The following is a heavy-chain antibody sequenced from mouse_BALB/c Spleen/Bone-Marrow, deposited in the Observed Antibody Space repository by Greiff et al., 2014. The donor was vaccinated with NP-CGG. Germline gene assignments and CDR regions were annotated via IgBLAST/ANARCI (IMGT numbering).Heavy chain of an antibody. D-gene: IGHD2-1*01. J-gene: IGHJ4*01. CDR1: GYTFTSYR. V-gene: IGHV1-52*01. CDR2: IDPYDSET. Sequence: VQLQQSGAELVRPGASVKLSCKASGYTFTSYRMNWVKQRPEQGLEWIGRIDPYDSETHYNQKFKDKAISTVGKSSSTAYMQLSSLTSEDSAVYYCAREGYYGNYDYAMDYWGQGTSVTVSS. CDR3: AREGYYGNYDYAMDY.